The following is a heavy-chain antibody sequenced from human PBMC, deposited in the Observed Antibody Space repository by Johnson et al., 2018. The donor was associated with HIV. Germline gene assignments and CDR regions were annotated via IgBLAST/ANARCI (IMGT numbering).Heavy chain of an antibody. CDR2: ISYDGSNK. CDR1: GFSFSNYA. CDR3: AREEGGYYDSSGYYYVGAFDI. J-gene: IGHJ3*02. V-gene: IGHV3-30-3*01. Sequence: QVQLVESGGGVVQPGRSLRLSCAASGFSFSNYAMHWVRQAPGKGLEWVAFISYDGSNKYYADSVKGRFTISKDNSKNTLYLQVKSLRAEDTAVYYCAREEGGYYDSSGYYYVGAFDIWGQGTMVTVSS. D-gene: IGHD3-22*01.